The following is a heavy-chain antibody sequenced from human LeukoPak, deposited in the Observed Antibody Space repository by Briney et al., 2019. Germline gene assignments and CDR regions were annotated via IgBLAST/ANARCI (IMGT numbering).Heavy chain of an antibody. J-gene: IGHJ4*02. CDR1: GGSISSHY. Sequence: SETLSLTCTVSGGSISSHYWSWIRQPPGKGLEWIGYIYYSGGTNYNPSLKSRVTISVDTSKNQFSLKLSSVTAADTAVYYCARYSGSQDIDYWGQGTLVTVPS. D-gene: IGHD1-26*01. CDR3: ARYSGSQDIDY. CDR2: IYYSGGT. V-gene: IGHV4-59*11.